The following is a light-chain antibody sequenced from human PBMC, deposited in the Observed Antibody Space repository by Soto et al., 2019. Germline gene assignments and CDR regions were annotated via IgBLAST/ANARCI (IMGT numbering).Light chain of an antibody. CDR1: SSDVGSYHL. CDR2: EVS. V-gene: IGLV2-23*02. J-gene: IGLJ1*01. Sequence: QSSLTEPASVSGPPGQSLTISCTGASSDVGSYHLVSWYQQHPGKAPKLMSYEVSKRPTGVSNRFPGSRPGNTASLTTSGLEAEDEADYYCCLYAGGSTFLYIFGTGEQGHRP. CDR3: CLYAGGSTFLYI.